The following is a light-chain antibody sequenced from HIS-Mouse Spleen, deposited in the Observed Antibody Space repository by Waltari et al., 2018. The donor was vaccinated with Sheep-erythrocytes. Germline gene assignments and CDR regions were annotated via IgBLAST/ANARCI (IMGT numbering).Light chain of an antibody. CDR1: KLGDKY. V-gene: IGLV3-1*01. CDR2: QDS. Sequence: SYELTQPPSVSVSPGQTASITCSGDKLGDKYACWYQQKPGQSLVLVIYQDSKRPSGIHERFSGSNSGNTATLTISGTQAMDEADYYCQAWDSSTAVFGGGTKLTVL. J-gene: IGLJ2*01. CDR3: QAWDSSTAV.